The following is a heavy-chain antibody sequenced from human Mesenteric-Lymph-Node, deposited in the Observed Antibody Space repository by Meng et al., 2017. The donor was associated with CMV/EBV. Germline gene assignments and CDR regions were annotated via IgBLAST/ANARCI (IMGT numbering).Heavy chain of an antibody. V-gene: IGHV3-53*01. Sequence: GESLKISCAASGFTVSSNSMSWVRQAPGKGLEWLSTIYGDGIAYYAGSVKGRFAISRDTSKATLYLQMRSLRAEDTAVYYCARYHPSGNYFFDLWGQGTLVTVSS. D-gene: IGHD3-10*01. CDR2: IYGDGIA. CDR1: GFTVSSNS. CDR3: ARYHPSGNYFFDL. J-gene: IGHJ4*02.